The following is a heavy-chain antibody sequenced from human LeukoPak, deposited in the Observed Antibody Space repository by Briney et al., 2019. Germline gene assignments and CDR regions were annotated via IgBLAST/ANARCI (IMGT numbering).Heavy chain of an antibody. CDR1: GGSFSGYY. V-gene: IGHV4-34*01. Sequence: SETLSLTCAVYGGSFSGYYWSWIRQPPGKGLEWIGEINHSGSTNYNPSLKSRVTISVDTSKNQFSLKLSSVTAADTAVYYCARAVSGYDSGDYWGQGTLVTVSS. CDR3: ARAVSGYDSGDY. CDR2: INHSGST. D-gene: IGHD5-12*01. J-gene: IGHJ4*02.